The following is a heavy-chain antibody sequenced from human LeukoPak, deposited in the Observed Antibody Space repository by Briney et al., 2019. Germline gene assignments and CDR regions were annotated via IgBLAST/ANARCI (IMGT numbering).Heavy chain of an antibody. CDR2: IFSGGST. Sequence: GGPLRLSCAASGFTVSRNYMSWVRQAPGKGLEGVSTIFSGGSTYYADSVKGRFTISRDTSKNTLYIQKKTLRAEETAVYYCARVNYYDLFFDLWGRGTVVTVSS. V-gene: IGHV3-66*01. CDR3: ARVNYYDLFFDL. J-gene: IGHJ2*01. D-gene: IGHD3-22*01. CDR1: GFTVSRNY.